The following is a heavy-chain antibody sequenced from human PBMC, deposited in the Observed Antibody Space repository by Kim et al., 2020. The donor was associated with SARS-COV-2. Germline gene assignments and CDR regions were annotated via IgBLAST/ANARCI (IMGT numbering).Heavy chain of an antibody. CDR2: IYYSGST. J-gene: IGHJ4*01. V-gene: IGHV4-39*01. CDR3: ARSIMTIFGVVDCYFDY. Sequence: SETLSLTCTVSGGSISSSSYYWGWIRQPPGKGLEWIGSIYYSGSTYYNPSLKSRVTISVDTSKNQFSLKLSSVTAADTAVYYCARSIMTIFGVVDCYFDYWVQGTLVTVSS. CDR1: GGSISSSSYY. D-gene: IGHD3-3*01.